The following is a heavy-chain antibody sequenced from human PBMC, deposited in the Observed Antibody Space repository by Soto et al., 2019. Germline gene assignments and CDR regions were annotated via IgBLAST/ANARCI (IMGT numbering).Heavy chain of an antibody. D-gene: IGHD2-15*01. J-gene: IGHJ5*02. CDR3: ERATDIVWSWFDT. Sequence: ASVKVSCKASGYTFTGYYMHWVRQAPGQGLEWMGWINPNSGGTNYAQKFQGWVTMTRDTSISTAYMELSRLRSDDTAVYYCERATDIVWSWFDTWGQVTLVTVSS. CDR2: INPNSGGT. CDR1: GYTFTGYY. V-gene: IGHV1-2*04.